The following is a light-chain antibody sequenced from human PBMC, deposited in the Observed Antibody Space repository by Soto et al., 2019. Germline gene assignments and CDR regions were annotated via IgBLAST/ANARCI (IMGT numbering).Light chain of an antibody. CDR1: QSVGSN. Sequence: EIVMTQSPATLSVSPGERATLSCRASQSVGSNLAWYQQKPGQAPRLLIYGASTRATGIPARFSGSGSGTEFTLTISSLQSEDFATYYCQQFNSYPITFGQGTRVDIK. CDR2: GAS. V-gene: IGKV3-15*01. J-gene: IGKJ5*01. CDR3: QQFNSYPIT.